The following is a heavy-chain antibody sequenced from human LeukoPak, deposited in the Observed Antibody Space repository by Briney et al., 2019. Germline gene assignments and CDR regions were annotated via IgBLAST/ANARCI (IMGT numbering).Heavy chain of an antibody. D-gene: IGHD3-16*01. CDR3: ASGPGGGGY. Sequence: SETLSLTCTVSGESISSDYWSWIRQPPGKGLEWMGYIYYTGRTNYNPTLKSRVTISIDTSKNQFSLELSSVTAADTAVYYCASGPGGGGYWGQGTLVTVSS. V-gene: IGHV4-59*08. CDR2: IYYTGRT. CDR1: GESISSDY. J-gene: IGHJ4*02.